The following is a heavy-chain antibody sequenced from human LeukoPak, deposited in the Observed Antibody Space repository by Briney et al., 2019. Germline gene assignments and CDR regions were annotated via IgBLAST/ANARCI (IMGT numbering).Heavy chain of an antibody. J-gene: IGHJ4*02. CDR2: ISWNSGSI. CDR1: GFTFDDYA. CDR3: AKDIGGDYVVGYFDY. V-gene: IGHV3-9*03. D-gene: IGHD4-17*01. Sequence: GRSLRLSXAASGFTFDDYAMHWVRQAPGKGLEWVSGISWNSGSIGYADSVKGRFTISRDNAKNSLYLQMNSLRAEDMALYYCAKDIGGDYVVGYFDYWGQGTLVTVSS.